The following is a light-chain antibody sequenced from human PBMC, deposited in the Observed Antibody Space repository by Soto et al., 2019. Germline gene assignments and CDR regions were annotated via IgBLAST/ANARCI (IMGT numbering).Light chain of an antibody. CDR2: CAS. Sequence: ESVLTQSPATLSLSPGERASLSCRASQSVSNSYLAWYQQKPGQAPRLLIFCASNRATDIPDRFSGSGSGTDFTLTITRLEPEDFAVYYCQQYDTSPRGFGQGTTLEIK. V-gene: IGKV3-20*01. CDR3: QQYDTSPRG. J-gene: IGKJ2*03. CDR1: QSVSNSY.